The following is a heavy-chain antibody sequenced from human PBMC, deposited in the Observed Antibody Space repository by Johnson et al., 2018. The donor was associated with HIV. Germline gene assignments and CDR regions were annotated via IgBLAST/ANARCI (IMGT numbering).Heavy chain of an antibody. CDR2: IRSKANSYAT. CDR3: TRHGGYDPRGYVGAFDI. V-gene: IGHV3-73*01. D-gene: IGHD5-12*01. J-gene: IGHJ3*02. Sequence: VQLVESGGDLIKPGGSLRLSCAASGFTVSINYMSWVRQASGKGLEWVGRIRSKANSYATAYAASVKGRFTISRDDSKNTAYLQMNSLKTEDTAVYYCTRHGGYDPRGYVGAFDIWGQGTMVTVSS. CDR1: GFTVSINY.